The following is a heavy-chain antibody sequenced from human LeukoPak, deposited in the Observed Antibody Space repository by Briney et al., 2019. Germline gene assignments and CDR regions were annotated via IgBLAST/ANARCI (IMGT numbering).Heavy chain of an antibody. Sequence: PGRSLRLSCAASGFTFSSYGMHWVRRAPGKGLEWVAVISYDGSNKYYADSVKGRFTISRDNSKNTLYLQMNSLRAEDTAVYYCAKAGAPYDYVWGSYRYTGLEYYFDYWGQGTLVTVSS. CDR3: AKAGAPYDYVWGSYRYTGLEYYFDY. V-gene: IGHV3-30*18. CDR1: GFTFSSYG. D-gene: IGHD3-16*02. CDR2: ISYDGSNK. J-gene: IGHJ4*02.